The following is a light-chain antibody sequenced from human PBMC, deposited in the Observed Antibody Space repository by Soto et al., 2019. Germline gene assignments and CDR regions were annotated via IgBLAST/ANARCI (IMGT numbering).Light chain of an antibody. CDR2: DIT. CDR1: ISDVGAYIF. Sequence: QAVLTQPAYVSGSPGQSITISCTGTISDVGAYIFVSWYQQYPGKAPKLMIYDITNRPSGVSNRFSGSKAGNTASLTISGLQAEDEADYYCVSFTTSKSYVFGTGTKVTVL. J-gene: IGLJ1*01. CDR3: VSFTTSKSYV. V-gene: IGLV2-14*01.